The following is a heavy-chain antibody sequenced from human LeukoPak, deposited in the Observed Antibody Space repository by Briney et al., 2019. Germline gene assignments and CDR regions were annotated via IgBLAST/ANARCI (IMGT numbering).Heavy chain of an antibody. J-gene: IGHJ4*02. V-gene: IGHV3-7*05. D-gene: IGHD3-10*01. CDR2: IRYDGSGK. CDR3: ARSNREFASGSGDY. Sequence: SGGSLRLSCAASGFTFSNHWMNWVRQAPGKGLEWVASIRYDGSGKYYVESVKGRLTISRDNAKNSLYLQMNSLRAEDTAVYYCARSNREFASGSGDYWGQGTLVTVSS. CDR1: GFTFSNHW.